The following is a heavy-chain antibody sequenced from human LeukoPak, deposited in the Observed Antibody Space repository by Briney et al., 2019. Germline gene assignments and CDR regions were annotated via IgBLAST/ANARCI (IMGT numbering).Heavy chain of an antibody. CDR3: ARGGSGSWGPSDY. V-gene: IGHV1-69*04. Sequence: SVKVSCKASGGTFSSYAISWVRQAPGQGLEWMGRIIPILGIANYAQKFQGRVTITADKSTSTAYMELSSLRSEDTAVYYCARGGSGSWGPSDYWGQGTLVTVSS. D-gene: IGHD6-19*01. J-gene: IGHJ4*02. CDR2: IIPILGIA. CDR1: GGTFSSYA.